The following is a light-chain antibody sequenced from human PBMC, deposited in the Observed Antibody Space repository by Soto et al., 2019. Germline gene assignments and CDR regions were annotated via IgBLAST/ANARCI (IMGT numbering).Light chain of an antibody. Sequence: QSALTQPPSASGSPGQSVTISCTGTSSDVGGHNYVSWYQQHPGKAPKLLIYEVIQRPSGVPDRCSGSKSGNTASLTVSGLQAEDEADYYCTSYAGSDNVIFGGGTKVTVL. CDR3: TSYAGSDNVI. CDR2: EVI. V-gene: IGLV2-8*01. CDR1: SSDVGGHNY. J-gene: IGLJ2*01.